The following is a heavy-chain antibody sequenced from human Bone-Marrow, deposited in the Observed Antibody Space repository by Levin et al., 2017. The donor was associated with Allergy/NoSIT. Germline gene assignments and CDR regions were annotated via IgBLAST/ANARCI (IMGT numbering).Heavy chain of an antibody. CDR2: ISSSSSYI. D-gene: IGHD6-19*01. CDR3: ARAEGPAEDY. CDR1: GFTFSSYS. V-gene: IGHV3-21*01. Sequence: GESLKISCAASGFTFSSYSMNWVRQAPGKGLEWVSSISSSSSYIYYADSVKGRFTISRDNAKNSLYLQMNSLRAEDTAVYYCARAEGPAEDYWGQGTLVTVSS. J-gene: IGHJ4*02.